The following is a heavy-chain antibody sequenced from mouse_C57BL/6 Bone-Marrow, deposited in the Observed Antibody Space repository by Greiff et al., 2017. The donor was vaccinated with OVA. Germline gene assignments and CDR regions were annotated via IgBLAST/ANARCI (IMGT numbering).Heavy chain of an antibody. Sequence: EVQGVESGGGLVKPGGSLKLSCAASGFTFSSYAMSWVRQTPEKRLEWVATISDGGSYTYYPDNVKGRFTISRDNAKNNLYLQMSHLKSEDTAMYYCAREQRVYYYGSSPSMDYWGQGTSVTVSS. CDR2: ISDGGSYT. J-gene: IGHJ4*01. V-gene: IGHV5-4*01. CDR3: AREQRVYYYGSSPSMDY. CDR1: GFTFSSYA. D-gene: IGHD1-1*01.